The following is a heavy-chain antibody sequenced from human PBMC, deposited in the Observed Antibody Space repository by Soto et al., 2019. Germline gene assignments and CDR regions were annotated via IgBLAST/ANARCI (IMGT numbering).Heavy chain of an antibody. CDR3: AKSSRGNYCSGGSCYGDPWRVPFPADAFDI. J-gene: IGHJ3*02. D-gene: IGHD2-15*01. V-gene: IGHV3-23*01. CDR2: ISGSGGST. Sequence: GESLKISCAASGFTFSSYAMSWVRQAPGKGLEWVSAISGSGGSTYYADSVKGRFTISRDNSKNTLYLQMNSLRAEDTAVYYCAKSSRGNYCSGGSCYGDPWRVPFPADAFDIWGQGTMVTVSS. CDR1: GFTFSSYA.